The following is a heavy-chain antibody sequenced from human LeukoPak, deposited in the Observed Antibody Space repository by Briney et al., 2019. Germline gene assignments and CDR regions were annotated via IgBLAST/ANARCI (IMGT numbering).Heavy chain of an antibody. J-gene: IGHJ4*02. V-gene: IGHV1-69*04. CDR1: GGTFSSYA. CDR2: IIPILGIA. CDR3: ARALRYYSDSSGYAFDY. Sequence: GASVKVSCKASGGTFSSYAISWVRQAPGQGLEWMGRIIPILGIANYAQKFQGRVTITADKSTSTAYMELSSLRSEDTAVYYCARALRYYSDSSGYAFDYWGQGTLVTVSS. D-gene: IGHD3-22*01.